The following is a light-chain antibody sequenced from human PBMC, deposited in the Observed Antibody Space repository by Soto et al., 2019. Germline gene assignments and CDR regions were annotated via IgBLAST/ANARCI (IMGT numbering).Light chain of an antibody. CDR2: AAS. CDR3: QQYYSYPT. CDR1: QGIRND. Sequence: DIQVTQSPPTLSASVGDRVTITCRASQGIRNDLGWYQQRPGKAPKLLIYAASTLQSGVPSRFSGGGSGTDFTLTISCLQSEDFATYYCQQYYSYPTFGQGTKVDIK. J-gene: IGKJ1*01. V-gene: IGKV1-17*01.